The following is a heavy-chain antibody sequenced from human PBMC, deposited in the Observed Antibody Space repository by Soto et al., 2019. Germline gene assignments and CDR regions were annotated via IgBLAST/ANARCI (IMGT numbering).Heavy chain of an antibody. V-gene: IGHV1-2*04. CDR1: GYTFTGYY. Sequence: ASVKVSCKASGYTFTGYYMHWVRQAPGQGLEWMGWINPNSGGTNYAQKFQGWVTMTRDTSISTAYMELSRLRSDDTAVYYCARLSQWLDFDYWGQGTLVNVSS. D-gene: IGHD6-19*01. CDR2: INPNSGGT. J-gene: IGHJ4*02. CDR3: ARLSQWLDFDY.